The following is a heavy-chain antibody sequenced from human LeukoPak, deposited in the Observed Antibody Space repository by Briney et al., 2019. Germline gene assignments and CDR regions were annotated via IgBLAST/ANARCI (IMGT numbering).Heavy chain of an antibody. CDR1: GGSLNNYY. CDR3: ARGDSSGWWDFDY. CDR2: IYTTGST. Sequence: SESLSLTCPVSGGSLNNYYWSWIRPPAGKGLEWIGRIYTTGSTNYNPSLKSRVTMSVDTSKNQFSLKLSSVTAADTAVYFWARGDSSGWWDFDYWGQGTLVTVSS. J-gene: IGHJ4*02. D-gene: IGHD6-19*01. V-gene: IGHV4-4*07.